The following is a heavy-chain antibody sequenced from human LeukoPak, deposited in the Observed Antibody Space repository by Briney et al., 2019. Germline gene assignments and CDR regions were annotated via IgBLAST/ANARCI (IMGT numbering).Heavy chain of an antibody. J-gene: IGHJ6*03. CDR3: ARGGRDTSEYYDFWSGSNRLYYYYYMDV. CDR2: IYHSGST. V-gene: IGHV4-38-2*02. CDR1: GYSISSGYY. D-gene: IGHD3-3*01. Sequence: SETLSLTCTVSGYSISSGYYWGWIRPPPGKGLEWIGSIYHSGSTYYNPSLKRRVTISVDTSKNQFSLKLSSVTAADTAVYYCARGGRDTSEYYDFWSGSNRLYYYYYMDVWGKGTTVTVSS.